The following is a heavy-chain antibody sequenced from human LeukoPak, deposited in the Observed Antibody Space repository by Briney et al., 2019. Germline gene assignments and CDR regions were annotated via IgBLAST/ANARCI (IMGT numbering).Heavy chain of an antibody. Sequence: GGSLRLSCVASGFTFSSYWMHWVRQDPRKGLVWVSRINGDGRNINYADSVRGRFTISRDNAKNTLYLQMNTLRVEDTAVYYCARDWYGSFDTWGQGTLVTVSS. D-gene: IGHD6-13*01. CDR1: GFTFSSYW. CDR2: INGDGRNI. CDR3: ARDWYGSFDT. J-gene: IGHJ4*02. V-gene: IGHV3-74*01.